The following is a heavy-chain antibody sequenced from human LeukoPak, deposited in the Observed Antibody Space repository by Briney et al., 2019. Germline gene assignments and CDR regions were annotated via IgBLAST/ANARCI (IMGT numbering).Heavy chain of an antibody. J-gene: IGHJ4*02. Sequence: ASVKVSCKASGGTFSSYAISWVRQAPGQGLEWMGGTIPIFGTANYAQKFQGRVTITADKSTSTAYMELSSLRSEDTAVYYCASERGATQYFDYWGQGTLVTVSS. CDR1: GGTFSSYA. V-gene: IGHV1-69*06. CDR3: ASERGATQYFDY. CDR2: TIPIFGTA. D-gene: IGHD3-10*01.